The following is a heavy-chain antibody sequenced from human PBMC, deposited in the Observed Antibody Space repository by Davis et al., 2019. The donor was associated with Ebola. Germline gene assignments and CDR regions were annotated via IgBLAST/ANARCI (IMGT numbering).Heavy chain of an antibody. CDR1: GFTFSSYS. CDR3: ARETYDFWSGYYTYYFDY. V-gene: IGHV3-21*01. J-gene: IGHJ4*02. CDR2: ISSSSSYI. D-gene: IGHD3-3*01. Sequence: GVLKISCAASGFTFSSYSMNWVRQAPGKGLEWVPSISSSSSYIYYADSVKGRFTISRDNAKNSLYLQMNSLRAEDTAVYYCARETYDFWSGYYTYYFDYWGQGTLVTVSS.